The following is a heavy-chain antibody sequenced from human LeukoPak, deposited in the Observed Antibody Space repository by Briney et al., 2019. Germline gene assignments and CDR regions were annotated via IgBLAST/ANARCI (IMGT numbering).Heavy chain of an antibody. J-gene: IGHJ4*02. CDR3: AREARGIAIADNYY. CDR2: IYSGGST. Sequence: LAGGSLRLSCAASGFTVSNSYMSWVRQAPGKGLEWVTVIYSGGSTYYADSVRGRFTISRDNSKNTLYLQMNSLRAEDTAVYYCAREARGIAIADNYYWGQGTLVTVSS. CDR1: GFTVSNSY. V-gene: IGHV3-53*01. D-gene: IGHD6-13*01.